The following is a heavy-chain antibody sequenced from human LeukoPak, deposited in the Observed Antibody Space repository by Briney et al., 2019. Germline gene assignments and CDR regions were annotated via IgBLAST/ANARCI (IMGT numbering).Heavy chain of an antibody. CDR2: ISAYNGNT. D-gene: IGHD3-10*01. CDR1: GYTFTSYG. J-gene: IGHJ6*03. V-gene: IGHV1-18*01. CDR3: ARGRLVRGVMSDTNLYYMDV. Sequence: ASVKVSCKASGYTFTSYGISWVRQAPGQGLEWMGWISAYNGNTNYAQKLQGRVTMTTDTSTSTAYMELRSLRSDDTAVYYCARGRLVRGVMSDTNLYYMDVWGKGTTVTVSS.